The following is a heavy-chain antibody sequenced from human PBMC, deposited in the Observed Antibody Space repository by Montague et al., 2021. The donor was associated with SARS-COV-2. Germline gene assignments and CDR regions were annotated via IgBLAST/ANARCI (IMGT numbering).Heavy chain of an antibody. D-gene: IGHD3-10*01. CDR1: AGSISSHY. V-gene: IGHV4-59*11. J-gene: IGHJ4*02. CDR2: VYYTGST. CDR3: SRAQNTCITANGVTYFDT. Sequence: SETLSLTCTVSAGSISSHYWSWIRQPPGKALEWIGYVYYTGSTNYNPSLKSRVPMSVDTPKNRFSLSLRSLTAADTAVYYCSRAQNTCITANGVTYFDTWGQGTLVTVSS.